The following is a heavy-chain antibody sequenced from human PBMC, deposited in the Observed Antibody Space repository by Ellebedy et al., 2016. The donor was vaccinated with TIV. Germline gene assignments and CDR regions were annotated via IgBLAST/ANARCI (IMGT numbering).Heavy chain of an antibody. CDR3: ARDRSSGWYYFDY. J-gene: IGHJ4*02. CDR1: GFTVSSNY. Sequence: GESLKISCAASGFTVSSNYMSWVRQAPGKGLEWVSVIYSGGSTYYADSVKGRFTISRDNSKNTLYLQMNSLRAEDTAVYYCARDRSSGWYYFDYWGQGNLVTVSS. CDR2: IYSGGST. V-gene: IGHV3-53*01. D-gene: IGHD6-19*01.